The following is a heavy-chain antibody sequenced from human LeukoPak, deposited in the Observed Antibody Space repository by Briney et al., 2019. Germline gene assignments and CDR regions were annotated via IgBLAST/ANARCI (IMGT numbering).Heavy chain of an antibody. CDR2: ISYDGSNK. J-gene: IGHJ4*02. D-gene: IGHD5-12*01. Sequence: GGSLRLSCAASGFTFSSYWMSWVRQAPGKGLEWVAIISYDGSNKYYADSVKGRFTISRDKSKNTLYLQMNSLRGEDTAVYYCARSAAAGRIVATFDYWGQGTLVTVSS. CDR1: GFTFSSYW. CDR3: ARSAAAGRIVATFDY. V-gene: IGHV3-30*03.